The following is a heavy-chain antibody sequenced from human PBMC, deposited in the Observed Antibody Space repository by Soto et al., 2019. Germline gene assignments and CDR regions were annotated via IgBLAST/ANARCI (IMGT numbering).Heavy chain of an antibody. CDR2: LIPIFGTP. CDR1: GGSFRSYG. J-gene: IGHJ6*02. V-gene: IGHV1-69*12. D-gene: IGHD3-10*01. Sequence: QVHLVQSGAEVKKPGSSVKVSCKASGGSFRSYGINWVRQAPGQGLEWMGGLIPIFGTPNYAQKFQGRVTITGDESTNTVYMDMSNLRKKDTAVYYCARDGRGGGIDVWGQGTTVTVSS. CDR3: ARDGRGGGIDV.